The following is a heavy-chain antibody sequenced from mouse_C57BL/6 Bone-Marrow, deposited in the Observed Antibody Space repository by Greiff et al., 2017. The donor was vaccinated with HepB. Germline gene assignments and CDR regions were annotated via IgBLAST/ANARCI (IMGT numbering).Heavy chain of an antibody. CDR3: ARDGLRFAY. D-gene: IGHD2-3*01. V-gene: IGHV1-81*01. J-gene: IGHJ3*01. Sequence: VQLQQSGAELARPGASEKLSCKASGYTFTSYGISWVKQRTGQGLEWIGEIYPRSGNTYYNEKFKGKATLTADKSSSTAYMELRSLTSEDSAVYFCARDGLRFAYWGQGTLVTVSA. CDR1: GYTFTSYG. CDR2: IYPRSGNT.